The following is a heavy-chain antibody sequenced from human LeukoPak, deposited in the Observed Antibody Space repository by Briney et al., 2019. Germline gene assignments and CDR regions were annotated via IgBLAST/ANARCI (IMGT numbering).Heavy chain of an antibody. CDR3: ARGGTLRAAAGNDY. CDR2: IIPIFGTA. D-gene: IGHD6-13*01. J-gene: IGHJ4*02. Sequence: SVKVSCKASGGTFNSYAISWVRQAPGQGLEWMGGIIPIFGTANYAQKFQGRVTITADESTSTAYMELSSLRSEDTAVYYCARGGTLRAAAGNDYWGQGTLVTVSS. V-gene: IGHV1-69*01. CDR1: GGTFNSYA.